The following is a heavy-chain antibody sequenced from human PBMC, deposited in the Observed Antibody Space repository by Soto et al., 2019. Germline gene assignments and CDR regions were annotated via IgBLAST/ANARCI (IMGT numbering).Heavy chain of an antibody. J-gene: IGHJ6*02. CDR3: SIVTAYGMDV. CDR1: GGTFNKYA. V-gene: IGHV1-69*01. D-gene: IGHD1-20*01. CDR2: IIPVYGTP. Sequence: QVQLEQSGAEVKKPGSSLKVSCKATGGTFNKYAISWVRQAPGQGLEWMAGIIPVYGTPNYAQRFQDRVTIIADESTTTAYMEVNSLASEDTAIYYCSIVTAYGMDVWGPGTTVIGSS.